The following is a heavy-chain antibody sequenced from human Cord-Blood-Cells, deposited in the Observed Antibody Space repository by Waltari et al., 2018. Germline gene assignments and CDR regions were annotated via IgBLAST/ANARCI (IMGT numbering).Heavy chain of an antibody. Sequence: QVQLVQSGAEVKKPGASVKVSCKVSGYTLTELSMHWVRQAPGKGLEGMGGFDPEDRETIYAQKFQGRVTMTEDTSTDTAYMELSSLRSEDTAVYYCATAGNWNDADDAFDIWGQGTMVTVSS. D-gene: IGHD1-20*01. V-gene: IGHV1-24*01. CDR3: ATAGNWNDADDAFDI. J-gene: IGHJ3*02. CDR1: GYTLTELS. CDR2: FDPEDRET.